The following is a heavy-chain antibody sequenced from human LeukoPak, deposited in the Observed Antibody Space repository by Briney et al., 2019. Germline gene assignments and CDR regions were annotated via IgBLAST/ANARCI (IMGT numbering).Heavy chain of an antibody. CDR2: ISPNSGGT. V-gene: IGHV1-2*02. CDR3: ARARTGTTGDY. CDR1: GYTFTGYY. D-gene: IGHD1-1*01. J-gene: IGHJ4*02. Sequence: ASVKVSCKASGYTFTGYYMHWVRQAPGQGLEWMGWISPNSGGTSYAQKFQGRVTMTRDMSISTAYMELSRLRSDDTAVYYCARARTGTTGDYWGQGTLVTVSS.